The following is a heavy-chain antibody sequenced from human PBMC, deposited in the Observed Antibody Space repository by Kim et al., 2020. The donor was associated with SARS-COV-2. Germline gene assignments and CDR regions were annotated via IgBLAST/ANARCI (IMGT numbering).Heavy chain of an antibody. V-gene: IGHV1-46*01. CDR1: GYTFTSYY. CDR2: INPSGGST. CDR3: ARDLVDTAMAAHSGYYYYYGMDV. Sequence: ASVKVSCKASGYTFTSYYMHWVRQAPGQGLEWMGIINPSGGSTSYAQKFQGRVTMTRDTSTSTVYMELSSLRSEDTAVYYCARDLVDTAMAAHSGYYYYYGMDVWGQGTTVTVSS. J-gene: IGHJ6*02. D-gene: IGHD5-18*01.